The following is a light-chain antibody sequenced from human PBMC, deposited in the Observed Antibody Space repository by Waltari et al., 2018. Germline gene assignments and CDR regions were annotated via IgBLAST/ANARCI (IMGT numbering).Light chain of an antibody. J-gene: IGLJ2*01. CDR2: GVN. CDR1: SSDIGSYNV. CDR3: SSYAGNVV. V-gene: IGLV2-23*02. Sequence: QSALTQPASVSGSRGQSITISCTGSSSDIGSYNVVSWYQNHPGKAPNLLIYGVNNRPSGVSNRFSGSKSGNTASLTISGLQAEDEADYYCSSYAGNVVFGGGTKLTVL.